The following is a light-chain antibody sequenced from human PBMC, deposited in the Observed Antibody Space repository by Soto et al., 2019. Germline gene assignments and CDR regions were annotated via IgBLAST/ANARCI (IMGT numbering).Light chain of an antibody. CDR1: HVISNW. CDR2: AAS. Sequence: DIQMTQSPSSVSASVGDTVNITCRASHVISNWLAWYQQRAGKAPKLLIYAASRLQSGDPSRFSGSGSGPDFTLTISGLQPEDVASYYCQQANDFPYTFGQGTKLEI. V-gene: IGKV1-12*01. J-gene: IGKJ2*01. CDR3: QQANDFPYT.